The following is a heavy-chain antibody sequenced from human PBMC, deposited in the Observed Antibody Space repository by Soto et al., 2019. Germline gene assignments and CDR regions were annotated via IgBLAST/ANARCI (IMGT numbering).Heavy chain of an antibody. CDR1: GGTFSSYA. D-gene: IGHD3-22*01. V-gene: IGHV1-69*01. Sequence: QVQLVQSGAEVKKPGSSVKVSCKASGGTFSSYAISWVRQAPGQGLEWMGGIIPIFGTANYAQKFQGRVTITADESTSKTYMELSSLRSENTAVYYCARSQTYYYDIMVAFDIWGQGTMVTVSS. J-gene: IGHJ3*02. CDR2: IIPIFGTA. CDR3: ARSQTYYYDIMVAFDI.